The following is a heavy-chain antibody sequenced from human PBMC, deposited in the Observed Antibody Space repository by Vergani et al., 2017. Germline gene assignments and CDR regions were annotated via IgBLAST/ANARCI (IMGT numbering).Heavy chain of an antibody. CDR1: GSPFSSYV. J-gene: IGHJ6*02. D-gene: IGHD2-15*01. CDR3: ARDRGYCSCGSGYSGYYYYYGMDV. Sequence: QVQLVQSGAEVKKPGSSVKVSCKSSGSPFSSYVISWVRQAPGQGLEWMGRIIPIFGTANYARKFQGRVTITADESTSTAYMGLSSLRSEDTAVYYCARDRGYCSCGSGYSGYYYYYGMDVWNRGSTVTV. CDR2: IIPIFGTA. V-gene: IGHV1-69*13.